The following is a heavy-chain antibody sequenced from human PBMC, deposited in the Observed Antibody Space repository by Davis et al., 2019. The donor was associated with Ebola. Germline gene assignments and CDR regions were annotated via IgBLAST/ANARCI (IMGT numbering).Heavy chain of an antibody. V-gene: IGHV3-21*01. CDR2: TKSGRDDYI. D-gene: IGHD3-16*02. CDR3: ARGIRNYDYIWGSYPPLNYAFDI. Sequence: PGGSLRLSCAASGFTFSSYAMSWVRQAPGKGLEWVSSTKSGRDDYIHYADAVKGRFTISTDSAKNSLYLQMNSLRDEDTAVYYCARGIRNYDYIWGSYPPLNYAFDIWGQGTMVTVSS. CDR1: GFTFSSYA. J-gene: IGHJ3*02.